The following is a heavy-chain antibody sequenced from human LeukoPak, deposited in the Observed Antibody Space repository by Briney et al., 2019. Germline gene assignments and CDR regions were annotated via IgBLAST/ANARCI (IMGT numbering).Heavy chain of an antibody. D-gene: IGHD5-12*01. Sequence: PGGSLRLSCEASGFTFGSSPMSWVRQAPGKGLEWVSSISVGGDYIYYGDSVKGRFTISKDISKNTVHLQMNSLRAEDTAVYYCARDLTVATIRTPLQHWGQGTLLTVSS. J-gene: IGHJ1*01. CDR3: ARDLTVATIRTPLQH. V-gene: IGHV3-23*01. CDR2: ISVGGDYI. CDR1: GFTFGSSP.